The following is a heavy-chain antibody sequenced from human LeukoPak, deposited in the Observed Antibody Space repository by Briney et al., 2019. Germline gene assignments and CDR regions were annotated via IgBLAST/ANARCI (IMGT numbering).Heavy chain of an antibody. V-gene: IGHV3-30*02. CDR2: IRYDGSNK. Sequence: GGSLRLFCSASGFTFSSYGMHLVGQAPGKGLEWVAFIRYDGSNKCYADAVKGRFTIYRDNSKNTRYLQVNSLRAEHTAVYYCAKDRGRRFDYWGQGTLVTVSS. CDR3: AKDRGRRFDY. D-gene: IGHD5-12*01. CDR1: GFTFSSYG. J-gene: IGHJ4*02.